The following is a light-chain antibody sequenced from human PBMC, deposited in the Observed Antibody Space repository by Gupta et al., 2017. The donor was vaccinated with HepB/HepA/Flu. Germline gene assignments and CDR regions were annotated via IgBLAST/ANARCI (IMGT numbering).Light chain of an antibody. V-gene: IGLV1-47*01. CDR2: KSN. J-gene: IGLJ3*02. CDR1: SSNIGSNY. Sequence: QSVLTQPPSASGAPGQRDTISCSGSSSNIGSNYVYWYQHLPRTAPKLLIDKSNQRPSGVPDRFSGSKSDTSASLAISGLRSEDEADYYCAAWDDSLSAWVFGGGTKLTVL. CDR3: AAWDDSLSAWV.